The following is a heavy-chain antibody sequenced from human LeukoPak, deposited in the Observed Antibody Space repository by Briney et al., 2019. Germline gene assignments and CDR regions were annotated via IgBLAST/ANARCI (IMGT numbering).Heavy chain of an antibody. J-gene: IGHJ4*02. V-gene: IGHV4-39*01. CDR2: IYFSGSS. Sequence: SETLSLTCTVSGGSIGSVSYYWGWIRQPPGKGLGWIGSIYFSGSSFYNPSLQSRITISVDTSNNQFYLQLTSMTAADTAVYYCARQYTGIDYWGQGTLVAVSS. CDR3: ARQYTGIDY. CDR1: GGSIGSVSYY. D-gene: IGHD2-2*02.